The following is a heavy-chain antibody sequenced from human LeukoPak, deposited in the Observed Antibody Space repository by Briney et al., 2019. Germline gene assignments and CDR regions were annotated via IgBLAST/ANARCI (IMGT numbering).Heavy chain of an antibody. CDR3: ARDDAFDI. V-gene: IGHV3-7*01. Sequence: GGSLRLSCAASGFTISDYWMSWVRQAPGKGLEWVANIKEDGSEKNYVDSVKGRFTISRDNAKNSLYLQMNSLRAEDTAVYYCARDDAFDIWGQGTMVTVSS. CDR1: GFTISDYW. CDR2: IKEDGSEK. J-gene: IGHJ3*02.